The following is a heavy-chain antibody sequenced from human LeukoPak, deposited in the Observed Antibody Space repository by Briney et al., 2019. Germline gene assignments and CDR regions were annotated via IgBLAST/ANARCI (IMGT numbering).Heavy chain of an antibody. CDR1: GGSISSTSYY. CDR2: IYYSGST. CDR3: ARGRRGTVRRTGYYFDY. V-gene: IGHV4-39*07. D-gene: IGHD2-8*02. Sequence: PSETLSLTCTVSGGSISSTSYYWGWIRQPPGKGLEWIGSIYYSGSTNYNPSLKSRVTISVDTSKNQFSLKLSSVTAADTAVYYCARGRRGTVRRTGYYFDYWGQGTLVTVSS. J-gene: IGHJ4*02.